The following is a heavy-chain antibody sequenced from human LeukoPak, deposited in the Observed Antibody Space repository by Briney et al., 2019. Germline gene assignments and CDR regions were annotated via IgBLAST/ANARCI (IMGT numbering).Heavy chain of an antibody. CDR1: GYSFTSYW. CDR3: ATGSEDYYYGMDV. CDR2: IYPGDSDT. J-gene: IGHJ6*02. V-gene: IGHV5-51*01. Sequence: GESLKIFCKGSGYSFTSYWIGWVRQMPGKGLEWMGIIYPGDSDTRYSPSFQGQVTISADKSISTAYLQWSSLKASDTAMYYCATGSEDYYYGMDVWGQGITVTVSS. D-gene: IGHD1-1*01.